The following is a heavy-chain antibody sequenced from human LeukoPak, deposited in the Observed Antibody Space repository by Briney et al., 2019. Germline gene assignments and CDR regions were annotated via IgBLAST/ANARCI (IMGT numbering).Heavy chain of an antibody. Sequence: GESLKISCQASGYIFTSNWIGWVRQMPGKGLESMGIIYPADSDTTYSPSFQGQVTISADKSISTVYLQWSSLTASDTAMYYCAGQSRDGSKTRGYYFDSWGQGTLVTVSS. CDR2: IYPADSDT. CDR3: AGQSRDGSKTRGYYFDS. J-gene: IGHJ4*02. D-gene: IGHD3-10*01. CDR1: GYIFTSNW. V-gene: IGHV5-51*01.